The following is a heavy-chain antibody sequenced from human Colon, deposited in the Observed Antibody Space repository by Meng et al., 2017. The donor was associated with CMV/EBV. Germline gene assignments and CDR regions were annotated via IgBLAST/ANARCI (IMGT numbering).Heavy chain of an antibody. CDR3: AHRFLRDSSSSLHFDS. CDR2: IYWDDDK. J-gene: IGHJ4*02. Sequence: QIPLKESGPTLVKPKQTLTLTCIFSGFSLSTNGVTVGWIRQPPGKALEWLALIYWDDDKRYSPSLKSRLTITKDTSKNQVVLTMINMDPVDTATYYCAHRFLRDSSSSLHFDSWGQGTLVTVSS. V-gene: IGHV2-5*02. D-gene: IGHD6-6*01. CDR1: GFSLSTNGVT.